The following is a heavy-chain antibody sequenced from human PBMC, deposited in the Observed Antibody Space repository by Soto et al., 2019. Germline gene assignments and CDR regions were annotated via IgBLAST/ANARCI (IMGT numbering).Heavy chain of an antibody. V-gene: IGHV4-39*01. CDR1: GGSISSGRFY. D-gene: IGHD2-15*01. J-gene: IGHJ4*02. CDR2: VPYTGNT. CDR3: ARPIAGQTVVCFDH. Sequence: PSETLSLTCSVSGGSISSGRFYWGWIRHPPGRGLEWIGSVPYTGNTYYNPSLKSRVTLSVDTSKSQFSLTLRSVTAADTAVYYCARPIAGQTVVCFDHRGKGILVTVST.